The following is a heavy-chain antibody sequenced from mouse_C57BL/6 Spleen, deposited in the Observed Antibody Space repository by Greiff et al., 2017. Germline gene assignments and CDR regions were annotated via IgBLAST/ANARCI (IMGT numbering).Heavy chain of an antibody. CDR3: ARTPLYYYGSSPYYFDY. V-gene: IGHV1-61*01. Sequence: QVQLQQPGAELVRPGSSVKLSCKASGYTFTSYWMDWVKQRPGQGLEWIGNIYPSDSETHYNQKFKDKATLTVDKSSSTAYMQLSSLTSEDSAVYYCARTPLYYYGSSPYYFDYWGQGTTLTVSS. D-gene: IGHD1-1*01. CDR1: GYTFTSYW. J-gene: IGHJ2*01. CDR2: IYPSDSET.